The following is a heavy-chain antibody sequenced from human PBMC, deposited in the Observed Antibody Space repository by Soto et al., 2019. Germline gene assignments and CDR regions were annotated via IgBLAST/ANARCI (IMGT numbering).Heavy chain of an antibody. Sequence: QVQLEQSGAEVKKPGSSVKVSCKASGGTFSSYPISWVRQAPGQGLEWMGGINPISGTANYAQKCQGRVTITADQSTSTASMELSSRRSEDKAADSCVRAQGSSSSLEGYYYYCYGMDVWGQGTTVTGSS. CDR3: VRAQGSSSSLEGYYYYCYGMDV. CDR1: GGTFSSYP. D-gene: IGHD2-2*01. J-gene: IGHJ6*02. CDR2: INPISGTA. V-gene: IGHV1-69*01.